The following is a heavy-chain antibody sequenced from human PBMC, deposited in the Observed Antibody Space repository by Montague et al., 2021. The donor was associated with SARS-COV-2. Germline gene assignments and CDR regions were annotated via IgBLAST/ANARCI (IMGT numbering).Heavy chain of an antibody. CDR3: AKLLWFRGGFDY. CDR1: GGSISSSSYY. CDR2: IYYSGST. D-gene: IGHD3-10*01. J-gene: IGHJ4*02. Sequence: SETLSLTCTVSGGSISSSSYYWGWIRQPPGKGLEWIGSIYYSGSTYYNPSLKGRVTISVDTSKNQFSLKLSSVTAADTAVYYCAKLLWFRGGFDYWGQGTLVTVSS. V-gene: IGHV4-39*07.